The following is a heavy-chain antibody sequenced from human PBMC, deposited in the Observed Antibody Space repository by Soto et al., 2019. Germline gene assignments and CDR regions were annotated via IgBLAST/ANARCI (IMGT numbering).Heavy chain of an antibody. CDR1: GYTFTGFS. Sequence: ASVKVSCKASGYTFTGFSLHSVRQAPGQRLEWMGWINAGNGNTKYSQKFLGRVIITRDTSASTAYMELSSLRSEDTAVYYCARDMGFGLSDYWGQGILVTVSS. CDR3: ARDMGFGLSDY. CDR2: INAGNGNT. V-gene: IGHV1-3*01. D-gene: IGHD3-10*01. J-gene: IGHJ4*02.